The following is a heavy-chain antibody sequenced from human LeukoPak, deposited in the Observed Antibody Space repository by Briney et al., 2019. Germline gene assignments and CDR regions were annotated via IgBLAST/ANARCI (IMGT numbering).Heavy chain of an antibody. D-gene: IGHD2-2*01. V-gene: IGHV1-18*01. Sequence: ASVKVSCKASGYTFTNYGISWVRQAPGQGLEWMGWISAYNGNTNFAQKLQDRVTMTTDTSTSTAYMELRSLRSDDTAVYYRARAVYCSSTSCYSIQDNWFDPWGQGTLVTVSS. CDR1: GYTFTNYG. CDR2: ISAYNGNT. J-gene: IGHJ5*02. CDR3: ARAVYCSSTSCYSIQDNWFDP.